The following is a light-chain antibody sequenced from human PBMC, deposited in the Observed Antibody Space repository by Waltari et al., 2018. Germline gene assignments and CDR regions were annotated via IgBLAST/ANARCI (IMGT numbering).Light chain of an antibody. J-gene: IGKJ4*01. CDR3: QQYDSLPST. CDR1: QDISNF. V-gene: IGKV1-33*01. Sequence: DIQLTQSPSSLSASVGDRVTITCQASQDISNFLNWYQQKPGKALKALIYDVSPLETGVPARFSGSGSGTEFTLSINSLQPEDIGTYYCQQYDSLPSTFGGGTKVEIQ. CDR2: DVS.